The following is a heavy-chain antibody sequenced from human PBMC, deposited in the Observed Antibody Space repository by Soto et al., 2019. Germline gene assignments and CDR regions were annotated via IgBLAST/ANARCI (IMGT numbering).Heavy chain of an antibody. V-gene: IGHV3-23*01. CDR3: AKDRIVLLWFGELPPRDYFDY. J-gene: IGHJ4*02. D-gene: IGHD3-10*01. CDR2: ISGSGGST. CDR1: GFTFSSYA. Sequence: PXGSLRLYCAASGFTFSSYAISWVRQAPGKGLEWGSAISGSGGSTYYADSVKGRFTISRDNSKNTLYLQMNSLRAEDTAVYYCAKDRIVLLWFGELPPRDYFDYWGQGTLVTVSS.